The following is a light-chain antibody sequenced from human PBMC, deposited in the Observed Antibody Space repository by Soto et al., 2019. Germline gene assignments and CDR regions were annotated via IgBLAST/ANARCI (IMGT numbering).Light chain of an antibody. J-gene: IGKJ4*01. Sequence: DIQMTQSPSSLSASVGDRVTITCQASQDISNYLNWYQQKPGKAPKLLIYDASNLETGVPSRFSGSGSGTDFTLPISSLQPEDVATYYGQRTYNALRIFGGGTKVDIK. CDR3: QRTYNALRI. V-gene: IGKV1-33*01. CDR2: DAS. CDR1: QDISNY.